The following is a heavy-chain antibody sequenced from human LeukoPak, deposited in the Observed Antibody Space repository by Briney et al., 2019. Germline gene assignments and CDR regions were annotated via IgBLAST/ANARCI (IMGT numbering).Heavy chain of an antibody. CDR3: ARYTMAAAPRFDN. D-gene: IGHD3-10*01. Sequence: SETLSLTCAVHDASFTSIYWSWIRQPPGRGLEWIGEITHSGSTNYNPSLKSRVTISLDTSKNQFSLKLNSVTAADAAVYYCARYTMAAAPRFDNWGQGTLVAVSS. CDR2: ITHSGST. J-gene: IGHJ4*02. CDR1: DASFTSIY. V-gene: IGHV4-34*01.